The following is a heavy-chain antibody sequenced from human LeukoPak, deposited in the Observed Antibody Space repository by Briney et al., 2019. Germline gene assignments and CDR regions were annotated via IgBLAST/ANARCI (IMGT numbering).Heavy chain of an antibody. CDR2: ISGSGGST. V-gene: IGHV3-23*01. J-gene: IGHJ4*02. CDR1: GFTFSSYA. D-gene: IGHD1-26*01. Sequence: GSLRRSCAASGFTFSSYAMSWVRQAPGKGLEWVSAISGSGGSTYYADSVKGRFTISRDNSKNTLYLQMNSLRAEDTAVYYCAKGDHEVGANVSFDYWGQGTLVTVSS. CDR3: AKGDHEVGANVSFDY.